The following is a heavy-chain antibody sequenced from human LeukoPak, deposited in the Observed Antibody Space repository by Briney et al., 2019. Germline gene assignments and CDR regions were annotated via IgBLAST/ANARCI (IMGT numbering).Heavy chain of an antibody. V-gene: IGHV3-21*01. D-gene: IGHD3-22*01. J-gene: IGHJ4*02. Sequence: GGSLRLSCAASGFTFSSYSMNWVRQAPGKGLEWVSSISSSSSYIYYADSVKGRFTISRDNAKNSLYLQMNSLRAEDTAVYYCAKGGGYYDSSGYSWLWGQGTLVTVSS. CDR2: ISSSSSYI. CDR1: GFTFSSYS. CDR3: AKGGGYYDSSGYSWL.